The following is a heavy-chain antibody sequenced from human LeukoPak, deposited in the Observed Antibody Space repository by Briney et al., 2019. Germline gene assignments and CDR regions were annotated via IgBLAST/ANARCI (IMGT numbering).Heavy chain of an antibody. J-gene: IGHJ4*02. CDR3: ARTELGIGDY. V-gene: IGHV4-34*01. CDR1: GGSFSGHY. D-gene: IGHD7-27*01. CDR2: INHSGST. Sequence: SETLSLTCAVYGGSFSGHYWSWIRQPPGKGLEWIGEINHSGSTNYNPSLKSRVTISVDTSKNQFSLKLSSVTAADTAVYYCARTELGIGDYWGQGTLVTVSS.